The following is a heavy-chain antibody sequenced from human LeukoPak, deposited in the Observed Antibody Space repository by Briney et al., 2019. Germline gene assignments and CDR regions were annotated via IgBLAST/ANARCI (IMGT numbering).Heavy chain of an antibody. V-gene: IGHV4-38-2*02. CDR1: GYSIGTGYY. CDR2: IYHSGFT. CDR3: AGKYYFDSSAYFYVDY. D-gene: IGHD3-22*01. Sequence: PSETLSLTCTVSGYSIGTGYYWGWIRQPPGERLEWIGSIYHSGFTYYNPSLKSRVTISMDTSKNQSSLKLSSVTAADTAFYYCAGKYYFDSSAYFYVDYWGQGTLVTVSS. J-gene: IGHJ4*02.